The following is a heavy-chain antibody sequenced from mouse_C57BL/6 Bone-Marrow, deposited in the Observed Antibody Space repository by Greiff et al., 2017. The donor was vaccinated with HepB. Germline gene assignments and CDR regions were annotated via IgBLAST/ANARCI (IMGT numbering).Heavy chain of an antibody. Sequence: EVKLMESGGGLVQPGGSLKLSCAASGFTFSDYYMYWVRQTPEKRLEWVAYISNGGGSTYYPDTVKGRFHISRAKAKNTLYLQMSRLKSEDTAMYYCARQEDFLIYYYGCRAMDYWGQGTSVTVSS. CDR3: ARQEDFLIYYYGCRAMDY. V-gene: IGHV5-12*01. CDR1: GFTFSDYY. CDR2: ISNGGGST. D-gene: IGHD1-1*01. J-gene: IGHJ4*01.